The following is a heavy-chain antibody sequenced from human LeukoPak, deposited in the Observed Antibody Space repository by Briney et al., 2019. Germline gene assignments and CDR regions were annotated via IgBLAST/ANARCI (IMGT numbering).Heavy chain of an antibody. CDR1: GYTFTSYD. CDR3: ARGGYYDILTGYYHYFDN. CDR2: MNPNSGNT. J-gene: IGHJ4*02. Sequence: ASVKVSCKASGYTFTSYDLYWVRQATGQGLEWMGWMNPNSGNTGYAQKYQGRVTMTRNTSISTAYMELSSLRSEDTAVYYCARGGYYDILTGYYHYFDNWGQGTLVTVSS. V-gene: IGHV1-8*01. D-gene: IGHD3-9*01.